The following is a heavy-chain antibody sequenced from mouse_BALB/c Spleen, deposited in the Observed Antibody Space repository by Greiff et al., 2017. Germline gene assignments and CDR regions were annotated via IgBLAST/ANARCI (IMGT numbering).Heavy chain of an antibody. V-gene: IGHV1-69*01. CDR3: ARLLRYFDY. CDR2: IDTSDSYT. CDR1: GYTFTDYW. D-gene: IGHD1-1*01. J-gene: IGHJ2*01. Sequence: QVQLQQPGAELVMPGASVKMSCKASGYTFTDYWMHWVKQRPGQGLEWIGAIDTSDSYTSYNQKFKGKATLTVDESSSTAYMQLSSLTSEDSAVYYCARLLRYFDYWGQGTTLTVSS.